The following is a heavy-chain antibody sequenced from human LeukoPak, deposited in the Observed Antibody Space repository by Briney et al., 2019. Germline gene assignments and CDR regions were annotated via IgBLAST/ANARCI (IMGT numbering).Heavy chain of an antibody. Sequence: GASVKVSCKASGGTFSSYAISWVRQAPGQGLEWMGGIIPIFGTANYAQKFQGRVTITADESTSTAYMELSSLRSEDTAVYYCARGSLGWDTAMLGIDYWGQGTLVTVSS. CDR2: IIPIFGTA. CDR3: ARGSLGWDTAMLGIDY. D-gene: IGHD5-18*01. V-gene: IGHV1-69*13. J-gene: IGHJ4*02. CDR1: GGTFSSYA.